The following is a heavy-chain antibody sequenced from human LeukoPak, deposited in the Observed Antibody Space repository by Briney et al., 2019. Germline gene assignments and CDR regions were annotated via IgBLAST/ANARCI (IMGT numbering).Heavy chain of an antibody. V-gene: IGHV4-59*01. J-gene: IGHJ4*02. CDR1: GDSISSYY. CDR3: ATGYSSTWYYFDY. CDR2: IYHSGST. Sequence: SETLSLTCTVSGDSISSYYWSWIRQPPGKGLEWIGYIYHSGSTNYNPSLKSRVTISADTSKDQFSLKLGSVTAADTAVYYCATGYSSTWYYFDYWGQGTLVTVSS. D-gene: IGHD6-13*01.